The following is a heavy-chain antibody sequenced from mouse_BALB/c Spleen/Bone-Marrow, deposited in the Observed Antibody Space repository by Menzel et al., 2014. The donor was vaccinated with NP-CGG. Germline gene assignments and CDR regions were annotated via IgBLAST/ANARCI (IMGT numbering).Heavy chain of an antibody. D-gene: IGHD1-1*01. CDR1: GFNIKDTY. Sequence: VQLQQPGAELVKPGAPVKLSCTASGFNIKDTYMHWVKQRPEQGLEWIGRIDPANVNTKYDPKFQGKATITADTSSNTAYLQLSSLTSEDTAVYYCASYVYGYYFDYWGQGTTLTVSS. V-gene: IGHV14-3*02. CDR3: ASYVYGYYFDY. CDR2: IDPANVNT. J-gene: IGHJ2*01.